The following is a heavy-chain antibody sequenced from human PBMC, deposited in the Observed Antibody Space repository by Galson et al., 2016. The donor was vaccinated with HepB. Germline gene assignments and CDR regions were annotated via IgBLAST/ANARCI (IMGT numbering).Heavy chain of an antibody. CDR3: AQDKASMSVGATNFQH. CDR1: GFTFSSYS. J-gene: IGHJ1*01. Sequence: SLRLSCAASGFTFSSYSLNWVRQAPGKGLEWVSFISSNNYIYYADSVQGRFTISRDNAKNSLYLQMNSLRAEDTAFYYCAQDKASMSVGATNFQHWGQGTLGTVSS. CDR2: ISSNNYI. D-gene: IGHD1-26*01. V-gene: IGHV3-21*04.